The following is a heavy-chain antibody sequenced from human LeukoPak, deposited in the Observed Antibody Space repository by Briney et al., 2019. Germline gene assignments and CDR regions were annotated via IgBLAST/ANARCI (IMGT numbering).Heavy chain of an antibody. J-gene: IGHJ2*01. Sequence: GGSLRLSCAASGLTFSSHWMHWVRQAPGKGLVWVSRITNDGSSTTYADSVKGRFTISRDNAKNTLYLQMNSLRAEDTAVYYCAKDRVYCSSTSCYVSSYWYFDLWGRGTLVTVSS. CDR3: AKDRVYCSSTSCYVSSYWYFDL. CDR1: GLTFSSHW. V-gene: IGHV3-74*01. D-gene: IGHD2-2*01. CDR2: ITNDGSST.